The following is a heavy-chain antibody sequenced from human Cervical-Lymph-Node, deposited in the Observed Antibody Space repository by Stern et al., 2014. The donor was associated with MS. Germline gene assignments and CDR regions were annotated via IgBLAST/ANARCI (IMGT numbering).Heavy chain of an antibody. CDR3: ARAPGITGTPQGFDY. D-gene: IGHD1-7*01. Sequence: VQLVESGPGLVKPSETLSLTCTVSGGSISSYYWSWIRQPPGKGLEWIGYIYYSGSTNYNPSLKSRVTISVDTSKNQFSLKLSSVTAADTAVYYCARAPGITGTPQGFDYWGQGTLVTVSS. V-gene: IGHV4-59*01. CDR2: IYYSGST. J-gene: IGHJ4*02. CDR1: GGSISSYY.